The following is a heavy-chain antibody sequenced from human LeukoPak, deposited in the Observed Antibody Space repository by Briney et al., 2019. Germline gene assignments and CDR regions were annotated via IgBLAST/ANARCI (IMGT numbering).Heavy chain of an antibody. CDR1: GVSISSYY. D-gene: IGHD1-26*01. CDR3: ARDRGGSYYYFDY. Sequence: SETLSLTCTVSGVSISSYYWSWLRQPARKGLEWIGRIYTSGSTNYNPSLKSRGAMSVDTSKNKYSLKLSSVTAADTAVYYCARDRGGSYYYFDYWGQGTLVTVSS. CDR2: IYTSGST. V-gene: IGHV4-4*07. J-gene: IGHJ4*02.